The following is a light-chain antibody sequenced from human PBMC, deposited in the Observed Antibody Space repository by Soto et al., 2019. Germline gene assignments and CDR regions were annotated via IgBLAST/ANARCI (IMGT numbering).Light chain of an antibody. V-gene: IGKV3-15*01. CDR2: GAT. CDR3: QQYNDWLTWT. CDR1: QSVSSN. J-gene: IGKJ1*01. Sequence: EIVMTQSPATLSVSPGGRATLSCRASQSVSSNLAWYQQKPGQAPRLLIHGATTRATTIPARFSGSGSGTEFTLTISSLQSEDFAVYYCQQYNDWLTWTFGQGTKVDIK.